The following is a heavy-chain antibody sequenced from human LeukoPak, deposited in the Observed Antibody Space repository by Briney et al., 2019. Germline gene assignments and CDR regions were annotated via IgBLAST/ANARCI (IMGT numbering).Heavy chain of an antibody. CDR2: IYYSGST. J-gene: IGHJ3*02. CDR3: ARVHPSIAAASRLFDAFDI. V-gene: IGHV4-59*01. D-gene: IGHD6-13*01. CDR1: GGSISSYY. Sequence: SETLSLTCTVSGGSISSYYWSWIRQPPGKGLEWIGYIYYSGSTNYNPSLKSRVTISVDTSKNQFSLKLSSVTAADTAVYYCARVHPSIAAASRLFDAFDIWGQGTMVTVSS.